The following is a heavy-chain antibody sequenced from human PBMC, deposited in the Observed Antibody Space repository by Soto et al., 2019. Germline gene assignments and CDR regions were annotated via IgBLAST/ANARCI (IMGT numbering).Heavy chain of an antibody. D-gene: IGHD6-6*01. CDR1: GGSISSGDSY. CDR3: ASSSPFHY. J-gene: IGHJ4*02. Sequence: SETLSLTCTVSGGSISSGDSYWSWIRQPPGKGLEWIGYIYYSGSTYYNPSLKSRVSISIDTSRNQFSLKLTSVTAADTGVYYCASSSPFHYWGPGILVTVSS. V-gene: IGHV4-30-4*01. CDR2: IYYSGST.